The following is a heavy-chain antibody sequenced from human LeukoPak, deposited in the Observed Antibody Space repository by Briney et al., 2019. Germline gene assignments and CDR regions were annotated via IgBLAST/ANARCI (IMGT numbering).Heavy chain of an antibody. CDR3: ARVGCSSTSCYAFDI. Sequence: SETLSLTCAVYGGSFSGYYWSWIRQPPGKGLEWIGETNHSGSTNYNPSLKSRVTISVDTSKNQFSLKLSSVTAADTAVYYCARVGCSSTSCYAFDIWGQGTMVTVSS. V-gene: IGHV4-34*01. D-gene: IGHD2-2*01. CDR1: GGSFSGYY. J-gene: IGHJ3*02. CDR2: TNHSGST.